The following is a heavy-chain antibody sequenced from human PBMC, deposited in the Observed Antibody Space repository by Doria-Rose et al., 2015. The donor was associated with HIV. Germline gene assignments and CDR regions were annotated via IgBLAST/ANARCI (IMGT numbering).Heavy chain of an antibody. CDR2: IFSDDER. D-gene: IGHD6-13*01. CDR1: GVSLSSPGMG. V-gene: IGHV2-26*01. Sequence: QITLKESGPVLVKSTETLTLTCTVSGVSLSSPGMGVSWVRQPPGKALEWLANIFSDDERFYKTSLKSRLTISRGTSKSQVVLTMTDMDPVDTATYYCARIKSSRWYHKYYFDFWGQGTLVIVSA. J-gene: IGHJ4*02. CDR3: ARIKSSRWYHKYYFDF.